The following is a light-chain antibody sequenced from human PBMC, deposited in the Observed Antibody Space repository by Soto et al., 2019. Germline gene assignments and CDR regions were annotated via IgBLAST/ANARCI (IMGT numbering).Light chain of an antibody. CDR2: DAS. CDR3: HQRGNCPHT. Sequence: EVVLTQSPATLSLSPGERATLSCRASQNVGNYLAWYQQKPGQAPRLLIYDASDRATGIPTRFSGSKSGPDFALTTSSLEHEDFAVYDCHQRGNCPHTCGPGTKVQIK. CDR1: QNVGNY. V-gene: IGKV3-11*01. J-gene: IGKJ3*01.